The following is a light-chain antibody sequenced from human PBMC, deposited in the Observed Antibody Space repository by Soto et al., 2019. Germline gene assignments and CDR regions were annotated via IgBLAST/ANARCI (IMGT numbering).Light chain of an antibody. J-gene: IGKJ1*01. CDR2: GAS. V-gene: IGKV3-15*01. CDR3: PQYYNWPLT. CDR1: QSLSGN. Sequence: ETVMTQSPATLSVSPGERATLSCRASQSLSGNLAWYQQKPAQAPRLLIYGASTRATGIPDRFSGSGSGTEFTLTISSLQSEDFAVDFCPQYYNWPLTFGQGTKVEI.